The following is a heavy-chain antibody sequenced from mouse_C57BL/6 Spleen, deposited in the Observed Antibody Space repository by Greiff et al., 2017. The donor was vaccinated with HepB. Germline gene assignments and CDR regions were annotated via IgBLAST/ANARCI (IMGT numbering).Heavy chain of an antibody. V-gene: IGHV1-76*01. Sequence: QVQLQQSGAELVRPGASVKLSCKASGYTFTDYYINWVKQRPGQGLEWIARIYPGSGNTYYNEKFKGKATLPAEKSSSTAYMQLSSLTSEDSAVYFCARNDYDRWYFDVWGTGTTVTVSS. CDR2: IYPGSGNT. CDR1: GYTFTDYY. D-gene: IGHD2-4*01. CDR3: ARNDYDRWYFDV. J-gene: IGHJ1*03.